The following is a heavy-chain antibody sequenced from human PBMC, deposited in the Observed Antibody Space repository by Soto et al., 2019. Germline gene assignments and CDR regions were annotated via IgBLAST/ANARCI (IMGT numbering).Heavy chain of an antibody. CDR1: GFTFSSYA. CDR2: ISGSGGST. D-gene: IGHD3-3*01. Sequence: AGSLRLSCAASGFTFSSYAMSWVRLPPGKGLEWVSAISGSGGSTYYADSVKGRLTISRDNSKKTLCLHMXSLRAEDTAVYYCAKVNYPATIFGVAFDDWCQGTVVTVSS. V-gene: IGHV3-23*01. CDR3: AKVNYPATIFGVAFDD. J-gene: IGHJ4*02.